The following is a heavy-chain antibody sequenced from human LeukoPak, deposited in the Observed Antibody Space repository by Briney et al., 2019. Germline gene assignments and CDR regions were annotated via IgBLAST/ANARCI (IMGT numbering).Heavy chain of an antibody. Sequence: SHTLSLTCTVSGNSISSGDYYWSWIRQPAGKGLEWFGRIYTSGSTTYNATLKSRVTISGDTSETQFSLRLSSVTAADTAVYYCARASYSYDISGWVPFDYWGQGTLVTVSS. V-gene: IGHV4-61*02. CDR3: ARASYSYDISGWVPFDY. CDR2: IYTSGST. J-gene: IGHJ4*02. CDR1: GNSISSGDYY. D-gene: IGHD3-22*01.